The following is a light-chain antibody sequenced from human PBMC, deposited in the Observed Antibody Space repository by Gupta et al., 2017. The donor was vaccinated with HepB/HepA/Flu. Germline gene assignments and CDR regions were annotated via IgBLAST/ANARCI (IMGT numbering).Light chain of an antibody. J-gene: IGLJ2*01. Sequence: QSPLTQPASVSGSPGQSLTISSTGTSSDVGGYNYVSWYQQHPGKAPKLMIYDVSNRPSGVSNRFSGSKSGNTASLTISGLQAEDEADYYCSSYTSSSTLYVVFGGGTKLTVL. CDR2: DVS. CDR1: SSDVGGYNY. CDR3: SSYTSSSTLYVV. V-gene: IGLV2-14*01.